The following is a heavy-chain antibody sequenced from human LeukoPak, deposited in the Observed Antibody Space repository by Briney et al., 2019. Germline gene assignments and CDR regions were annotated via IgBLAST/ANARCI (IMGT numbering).Heavy chain of an antibody. CDR1: GFTFSSYW. J-gene: IGHJ5*02. Sequence: GGSLRFSCAASGFTFSSYWMSWVRQAPGKGLEWVANIKQDGSEKYYVDSVKGRFTISRDNAKNSLYLQMNSLRAEDTAVYYCARDNAYVSWGYSSSWYAGPWGQGTLVTVSS. D-gene: IGHD6-13*01. V-gene: IGHV3-7*01. CDR2: IKQDGSEK. CDR3: ARDNAYVSWGYSSSWYAGP.